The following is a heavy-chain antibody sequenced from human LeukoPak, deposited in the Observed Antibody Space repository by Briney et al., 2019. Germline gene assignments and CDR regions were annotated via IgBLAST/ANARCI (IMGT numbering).Heavy chain of an antibody. CDR1: GFTFSDHY. J-gene: IGHJ4*02. D-gene: IGHD3-10*01. CDR2: TRNKANSYTT. CDR3: ARVVYYGSGSEEYYFDY. Sequence: PGGSLRLSCAASGFTFSDHYMDWVRQAPGKGLEWVGRTRNKANSYTTEYAVSVKGRFTISRDDSKNSLYLQMNSLKTEDTAVYYCARVVYYGSGSEEYYFDYWGQGTLVTVSS. V-gene: IGHV3-72*01.